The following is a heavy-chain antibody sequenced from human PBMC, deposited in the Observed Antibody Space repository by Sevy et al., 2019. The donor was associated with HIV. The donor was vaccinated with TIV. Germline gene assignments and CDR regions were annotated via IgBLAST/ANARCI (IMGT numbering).Heavy chain of an antibody. CDR1: AFSLSNYY. D-gene: IGHD2-21*01. CDR2: IKQGGNEK. J-gene: IGHJ3*02. V-gene: IGHV3-7*01. CDR3: AREGVIYDDDGRDFDDAFDI. Sequence: GGSLRLSCAASAFSLSNYYMTWVRQAPGKGLEWVANIKQGGNEKFYLESVKGRFKISRDDSKNSVYLQMTSLRAEDSVEYYCAREGVIYDDDGRDFDDAFDIWGHGTMVTVSS.